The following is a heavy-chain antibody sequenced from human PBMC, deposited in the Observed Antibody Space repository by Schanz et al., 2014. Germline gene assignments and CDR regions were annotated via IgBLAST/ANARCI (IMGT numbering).Heavy chain of an antibody. J-gene: IGHJ4*02. CDR2: INNSGST. V-gene: IGHV4-4*02. Sequence: QVQLQESGPGLVKPSGTLSLTCAVSGGFISSINWWSWVRQSPGTGLEWIGEINNSGSTNYNPSLKSRVTISLDKPKSQFPLTLNAVTAADTAVYYCARGNDIQVWSLDYWGQGTLVTVSS. CDR3: ARGNDIQVWSLDY. D-gene: IGHD5-18*01. CDR1: GGFISSINW.